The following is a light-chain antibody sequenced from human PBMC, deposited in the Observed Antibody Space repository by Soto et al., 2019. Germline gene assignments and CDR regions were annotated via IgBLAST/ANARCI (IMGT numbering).Light chain of an antibody. CDR3: CSYAGSYTWG. V-gene: IGLV2-11*01. CDR1: SSDVGGYNY. CDR2: DVS. Sequence: QSALTQPRSVSGSPGQSVTISCTGTSSDVGGYNYVSWYQQHPGKAPKLMIYDVSKRPSGVPDRFSGSKSGNTASLTISGLQAEDEAEYYCCSYAGSYTWGFGTGTKLTVL. J-gene: IGLJ1*01.